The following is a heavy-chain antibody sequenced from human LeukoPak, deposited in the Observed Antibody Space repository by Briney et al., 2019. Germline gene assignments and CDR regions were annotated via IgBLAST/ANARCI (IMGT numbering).Heavy chain of an antibody. CDR2: INPNSGGT. D-gene: IGHD2-21*02. CDR1: GYTFTDYY. J-gene: IGHJ4*02. CDR3: ARADCCGGYCHIYFHY. V-gene: IGHV1-2*02. Sequence: ASVKVSCRASGYTFTDYYMHWVRQAPGQGLEWMGWINPNSGGTNYAQNFQGRVTMTRDTSINTAYMELSRLRSDDTAVYFCARADCCGGYCHIYFHYWGQGALVTVSS.